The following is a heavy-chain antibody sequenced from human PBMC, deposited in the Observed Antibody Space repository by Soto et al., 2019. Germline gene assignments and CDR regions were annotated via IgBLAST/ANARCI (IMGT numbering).Heavy chain of an antibody. J-gene: IGHJ4*02. D-gene: IGHD3-22*01. V-gene: IGHV4-39*01. Sequence: SETLSLTCSVSADSISSSTYYWAWIRQPPGKGLEWLGYIFYTGSTNKGPSLKSRVTITADSSKNQFSVDLTSVTATDTAVYYCARRPTSGYAYYFDYWGQGILVTVSS. CDR1: ADSISSSTYY. CDR3: ARRPTSGYAYYFDY. CDR2: IFYTGST.